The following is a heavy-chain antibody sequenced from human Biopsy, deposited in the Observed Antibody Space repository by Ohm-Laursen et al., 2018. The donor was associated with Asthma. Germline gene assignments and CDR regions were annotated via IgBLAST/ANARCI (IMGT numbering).Heavy chain of an antibody. Sequence: SLRLSCTASGFTFGSYGLHWVRQAPGKGLEWVADIWFDGSNKHYADSVKGRFTISRDNSKNTLYLQMNSLRAEDTALYYCARGDSSGWSHYYFDYWGQGTLVTVSS. CDR3: ARGDSSGWSHYYFDY. D-gene: IGHD6-19*01. CDR1: GFTFGSYG. V-gene: IGHV3-33*01. CDR2: IWFDGSNK. J-gene: IGHJ4*02.